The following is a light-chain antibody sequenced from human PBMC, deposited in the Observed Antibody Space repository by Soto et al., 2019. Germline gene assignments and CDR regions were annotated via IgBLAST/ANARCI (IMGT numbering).Light chain of an antibody. CDR1: QTIGNY. V-gene: IGKV1-39*01. Sequence: IQMTQSPSSLSASVGDRVTITCRASQTIGNYLDWYQQKVGEAPKLLIYTASTLHSGVPSRFSGSGSGTDFTLTISSLQPEDFATYYCKQSYFTPLTFGPGTKVAVK. J-gene: IGKJ3*01. CDR2: TAS. CDR3: KQSYFTPLT.